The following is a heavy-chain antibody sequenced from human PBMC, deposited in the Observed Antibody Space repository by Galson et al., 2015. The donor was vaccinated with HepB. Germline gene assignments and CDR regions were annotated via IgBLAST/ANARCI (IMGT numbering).Heavy chain of an antibody. CDR1: GFSFSDYS. CDR3: AKGGRFGSGSYYYFEH. CDR2: TSNSGTGT. D-gene: IGHD3-10*01. Sequence: SLRLSCAASGFSFSDYSMSWVRQAPGKGLEWVSSTSNSGTGTYYAGSVKGRFSITRDNSKNTLHLQMNTLRAEDTAVYYCAKGGRFGSGSYYYFEHWGQGALVTVSS. V-gene: IGHV3-23*01. J-gene: IGHJ4*02.